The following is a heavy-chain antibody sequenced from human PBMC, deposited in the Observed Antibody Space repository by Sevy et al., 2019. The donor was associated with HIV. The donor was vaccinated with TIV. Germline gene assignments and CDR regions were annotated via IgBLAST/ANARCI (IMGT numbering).Heavy chain of an antibody. CDR3: ESEGGVVRKYGIDY. CDR2: INPNSGAA. CDR1: GYTFTDYF. D-gene: IGHD3-10*01. J-gene: IGHJ4*02. Sequence: ASVKVSCKASGYTFTDYFVYWIRQAPGQGLEWLGWINPNSGAAFYAQKFQGRVTMTRDTSITTAYMELSSLTSDDTALYYCESEGGVVRKYGIDYWGQGSLVTVSS. V-gene: IGHV1-2*02.